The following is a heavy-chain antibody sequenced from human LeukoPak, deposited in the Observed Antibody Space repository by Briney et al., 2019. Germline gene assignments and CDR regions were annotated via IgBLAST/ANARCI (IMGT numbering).Heavy chain of an antibody. V-gene: IGHV3-53*01. J-gene: IGHJ4*02. Sequence: GGSLRLSCAASGFTVSSNYMSWVRQAPGKGLEWVSVIYSGGSTYYADSVKGRFTISRDNSKNTLYLQMNSLRAEDTAVYYCAKPRSDVYNAFDYWGQGTLVTVSS. CDR1: GFTVSSNY. CDR3: AKPRSDVYNAFDY. CDR2: IYSGGST. D-gene: IGHD5-24*01.